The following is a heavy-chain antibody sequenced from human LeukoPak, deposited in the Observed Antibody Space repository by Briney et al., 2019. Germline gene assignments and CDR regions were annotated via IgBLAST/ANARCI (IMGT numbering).Heavy chain of an antibody. V-gene: IGHV1-2*02. D-gene: IGHD3-22*01. J-gene: IGHJ6*02. CDR2: INPNSGGK. Sequence: GASVKVSCKASGYTFTGYYMHWVRQAPGQGLEWMGWINPNSGGKNYAQKFQGRVTMNRDTSISTAYMELSRLRSDDTAVYYCARLFYYDSSGYWDHYYYFGMDVWGQGTTVTVSS. CDR3: ARLFYYDSSGYWDHYYYFGMDV. CDR1: GYTFTGYY.